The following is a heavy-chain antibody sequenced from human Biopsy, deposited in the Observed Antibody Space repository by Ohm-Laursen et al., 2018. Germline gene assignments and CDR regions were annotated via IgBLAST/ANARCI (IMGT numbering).Heavy chain of an antibody. CDR3: ARVEAGTYDALDI. CDR2: IYYSGGT. J-gene: IGHJ3*02. CDR1: GGSMTGYE. V-gene: IGHV4-59*01. D-gene: IGHD1-26*01. Sequence: GTLSLTCSVSGGSMTGYEWGWIRLVPGKGLEWIGYIYYSGGTKFNPSLASRVTFSVDMSKSQFSLKLYSVTAADTAVYYCARVEAGTYDALDIWGQGTLVAVSA.